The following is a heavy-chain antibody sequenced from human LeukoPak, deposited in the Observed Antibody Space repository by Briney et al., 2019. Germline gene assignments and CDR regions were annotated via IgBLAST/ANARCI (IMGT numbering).Heavy chain of an antibody. CDR3: ARIPSPGWFDP. V-gene: IGHV4-39*07. Sequence: SETLSLTCTVSGGSISSSSYYWGWIRQPPGKGLEWIGSIYYSGSTYYNPSLRSRVTISVDTSKNQFSLKLSSVTAADTAVYYCARIPSPGWFDPWGQGTLVTVSS. CDR1: GGSISSSSYY. J-gene: IGHJ5*02. CDR2: IYYSGST.